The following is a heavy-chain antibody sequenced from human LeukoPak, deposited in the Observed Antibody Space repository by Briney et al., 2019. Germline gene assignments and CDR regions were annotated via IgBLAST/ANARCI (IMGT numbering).Heavy chain of an antibody. D-gene: IGHD5-18*01. CDR2: INHSGST. V-gene: IGHV4-34*01. CDR3: ARGRVDTAMVISSQFVDDLASDY. Sequence: SDSLSLTCAVYGVSLSGYYRSWVRQPPGKGLEWMGEINHSGSTNYNPSLKSRVTISVDTSKNQFSLKLSSVTAADTAVYYCARGRVDTAMVISSQFVDDLASDYWGQGTLVTVSS. CDR1: GVSLSGYY. J-gene: IGHJ4*02.